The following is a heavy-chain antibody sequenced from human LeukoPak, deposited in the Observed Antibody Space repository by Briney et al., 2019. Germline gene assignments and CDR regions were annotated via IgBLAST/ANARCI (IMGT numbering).Heavy chain of an antibody. CDR1: DDSLSYSY. CDR2: IHNIGSS. J-gene: IGHJ5*02. CDR3: TRGAGWLIDQ. V-gene: IGHV4-59*01. D-gene: IGHD5-12*01. Sequence: SETLSLACTVSDDSLSYSYRGWVRQPPGEGMEWIGFIHNIGSSTYNLSRKNRDTITSDTTKNQVSLKVNSVTTADTAVYYCTRGAGWLIDQWGRRILVSVSS.